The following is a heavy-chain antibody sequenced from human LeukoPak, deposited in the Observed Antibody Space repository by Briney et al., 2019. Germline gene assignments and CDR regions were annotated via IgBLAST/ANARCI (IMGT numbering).Heavy chain of an antibody. CDR2: IYTSGST. Sequence: SETLSLTCAVSGGSISRHYWSWIRQPAGRGLEWIGHIYTSGSTNYNPSLRSRVTMSIDMSENQFSLRLNSVTAADTAIYYCARVRYQGFDPWGQGTLVTVSS. V-gene: IGHV4-4*07. J-gene: IGHJ5*02. D-gene: IGHD2-2*01. CDR1: GGSISRHY. CDR3: ARVRYQGFDP.